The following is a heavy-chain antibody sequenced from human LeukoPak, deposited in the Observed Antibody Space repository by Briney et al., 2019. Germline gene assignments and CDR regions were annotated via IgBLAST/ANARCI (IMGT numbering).Heavy chain of an antibody. D-gene: IGHD4-17*01. Sequence: PGGSLRLSCAASGFTFSSYAMHWVRQAPGKGLEWVAFIHYDGSNNYYADSVKGRFTISRDNAKNSLYLQMNSLRAEDTAVYYCARDRDYVVPNWYFDLWGRGTLVTVSS. CDR1: GFTFSSYA. J-gene: IGHJ2*01. V-gene: IGHV3-30*02. CDR3: ARDRDYVVPNWYFDL. CDR2: IHYDGSNN.